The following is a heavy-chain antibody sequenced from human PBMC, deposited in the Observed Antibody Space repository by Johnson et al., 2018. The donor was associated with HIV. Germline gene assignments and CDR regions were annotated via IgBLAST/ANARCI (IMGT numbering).Heavy chain of an antibody. Sequence: QVQLVESGGGLVKPGGSLRLFCAASGFTFSDYYMNWIRQTPGKGLEWVSYISSGSTIYYADSVKGRFTISRDNSKNTLYLQMNSLRAEDTAVYYCAKSPRGYSSIWGQGTMVTVSS. CDR3: AKSPRGYSSI. V-gene: IGHV3-11*01. CDR1: GFTFSDYY. J-gene: IGHJ3*02. D-gene: IGHD6-13*01. CDR2: ISSGSTI.